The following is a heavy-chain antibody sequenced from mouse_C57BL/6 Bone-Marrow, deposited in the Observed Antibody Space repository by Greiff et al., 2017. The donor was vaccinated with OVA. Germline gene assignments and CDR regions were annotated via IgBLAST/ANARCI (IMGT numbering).Heavy chain of an antibody. Sequence: QVQLKQPGAELVKPGASVKVSCKASGYTFTSYWMHWVKQRPGQGLEWIGRIHPSDSDTNYNQKFKGKATLTVDKSSSTAYMQLSSLTSEDSAVYYCAIVITTVVATDYWGQGTTRTVSS. CDR1: GYTFTSYW. D-gene: IGHD1-1*01. CDR2: IHPSDSDT. V-gene: IGHV1-74*01. CDR3: AIVITTVVATDY. J-gene: IGHJ2*01.